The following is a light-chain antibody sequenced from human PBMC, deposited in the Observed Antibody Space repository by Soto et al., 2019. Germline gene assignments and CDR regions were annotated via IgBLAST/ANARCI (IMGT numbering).Light chain of an antibody. CDR3: SSYTSSNTYV. CDR1: SSDVGFYKY. V-gene: IGLV2-14*01. J-gene: IGLJ1*01. CDR2: EVS. Sequence: QSALTQPASVSGSPGQSITISCTGTSSDVGFYKYVSWYQQHPGKVPKLLIYEVSNRPLGVSNRFSGSKSGNTASLTISGLQAEDEADYYCSSYTSSNTYVFGTGTKLTVL.